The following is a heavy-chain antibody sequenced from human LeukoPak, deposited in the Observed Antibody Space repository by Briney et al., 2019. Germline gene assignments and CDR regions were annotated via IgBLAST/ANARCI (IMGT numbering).Heavy chain of an antibody. CDR1: GYSFPSYW. Sequence: GESLKISCKGSGYSFPSYWIGWVRQMPGKGLEWMGIIYPGDSDTRYSPSFRGQVSISADKSISTAYLQWASLKASDTAMYYCARGALGRSYSHYAQHWGQGTLVTVSS. D-gene: IGHD4-11*01. J-gene: IGHJ4*02. V-gene: IGHV5-51*01. CDR2: IYPGDSDT. CDR3: ARGALGRSYSHYAQH.